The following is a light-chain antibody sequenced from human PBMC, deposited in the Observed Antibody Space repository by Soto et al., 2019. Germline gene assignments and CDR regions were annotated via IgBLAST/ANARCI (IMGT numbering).Light chain of an antibody. CDR1: SSNIGNNY. Sequence: QSVLTQTPSVSAAPGQTVTISCSGSSSNIGNNYVSWYQQLPGTAPKLLIYENDKRRSGIPDRFSGSKSGTSATLGITGLQTGDEADYYCGTWDSSLSAGVFGGGTKVTVL. V-gene: IGLV1-51*02. CDR3: GTWDSSLSAGV. CDR2: END. J-gene: IGLJ2*01.